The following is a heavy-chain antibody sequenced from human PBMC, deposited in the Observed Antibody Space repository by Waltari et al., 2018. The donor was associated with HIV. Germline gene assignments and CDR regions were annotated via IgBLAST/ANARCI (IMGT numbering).Heavy chain of an antibody. V-gene: IGHV4-59*01. D-gene: IGHD5-12*01. CDR1: GGSISRYY. CDR3: ARAPSRDGYNPGWFDP. Sequence: QVQLQESGPGLVKPSETLSLTCTVSGGSISRYYWSWIRQPPGKGLEWIGYIYYSGSTNYNPSLKSRVTISVDTSKNQFSLKLSSVTAADTAVYYCARAPSRDGYNPGWFDPWGQGTLVTVSS. CDR2: IYYSGST. J-gene: IGHJ5*02.